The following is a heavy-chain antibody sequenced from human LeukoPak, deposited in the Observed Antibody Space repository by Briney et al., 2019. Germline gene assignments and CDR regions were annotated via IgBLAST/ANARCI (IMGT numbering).Heavy chain of an antibody. CDR3: AKDSLGGYTYGWGIFDI. CDR2: ISSSSSYI. V-gene: IGHV3-21*04. D-gene: IGHD5-18*01. Sequence: GGSLRLSCAASGFTFSSYGMNWVRQAPGKGLEWVSSISSSSSYIYYADSVKGRFTISRDNSKNTLYLQMNTLRADDTAVYYCAKDSLGGYTYGWGIFDIWGQGTLVTVSS. J-gene: IGHJ3*02. CDR1: GFTFSSYG.